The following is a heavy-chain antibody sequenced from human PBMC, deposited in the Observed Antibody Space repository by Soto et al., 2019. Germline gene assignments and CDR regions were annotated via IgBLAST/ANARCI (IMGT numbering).Heavy chain of an antibody. D-gene: IGHD1-1*01. J-gene: IGHJ3*02. CDR3: ARAQVQLERQDDAFDI. V-gene: IGHV2-70*04. CDR1: GFSLSTSGMR. Sequence: SGPTLVNPTQTLTLTCTFSGFSLSTSGMRVSWIRQPPGKALEWLARIDWDDDKFYSTSLKTRLTISKDTSRNQVVLTMTNTDPVDTATYYCARAQVQLERQDDAFDIWGQGTMVTVSS. CDR2: IDWDDDK.